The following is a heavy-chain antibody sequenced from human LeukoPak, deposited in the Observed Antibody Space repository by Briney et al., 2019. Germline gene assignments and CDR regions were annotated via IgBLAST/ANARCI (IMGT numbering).Heavy chain of an antibody. Sequence: SETLSLTCAVSGYSISSGYYWGWIRQPPGKGLEWIGSIYHSGSTYYNPSLKSRVTISVDTSKNQFSLKLSSVTAADTAVYYCASLLGYCRSTSCFDAFDIWGQGTMVTVSS. CDR3: ASLLGYCRSTSCFDAFDI. V-gene: IGHV4-38-2*01. J-gene: IGHJ3*02. CDR1: GYSISSGYY. CDR2: IYHSGST. D-gene: IGHD2-2*01.